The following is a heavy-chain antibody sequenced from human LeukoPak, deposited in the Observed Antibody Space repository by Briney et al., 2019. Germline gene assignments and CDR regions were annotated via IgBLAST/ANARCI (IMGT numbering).Heavy chain of an antibody. CDR3: AKWLRVATTYFDY. V-gene: IGHV3-23*01. D-gene: IGHD5-24*01. J-gene: IGHJ4*02. Sequence: GGSLRLSCAASGFTFSSYAMSWVRQTPGKGLEWVSTIPDGSSNTYYADSVKGRFTISRDNSKNTLYLQMNSLEAEDTAVYYCAKWLRVATTYFDYWGQGTLVTVSS. CDR1: GFTFSSYA. CDR2: IPDGSSNT.